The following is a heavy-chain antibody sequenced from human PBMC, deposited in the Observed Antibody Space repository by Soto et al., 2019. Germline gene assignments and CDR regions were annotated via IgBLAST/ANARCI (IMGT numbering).Heavy chain of an antibody. CDR3: AREKSCYCDY. J-gene: IGHJ4*02. CDR1: GYTFTSYD. D-gene: IGHD1-26*01. CDR2: MNPNSGNT. V-gene: IGHV1-8*01. Sequence: QVQLVQSGAEVKKPGASVKVSCKASGYTFTSYDINWVRQATGQGLEWMGWMNPNSGNTGYAQKVQGRVTMARNTSIRTADMALSSLRSADTAVYYCAREKSCYCDYWGQGTLVTVSS.